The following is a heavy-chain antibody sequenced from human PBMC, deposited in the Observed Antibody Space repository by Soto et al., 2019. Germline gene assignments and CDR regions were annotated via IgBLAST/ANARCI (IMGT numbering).Heavy chain of an antibody. CDR3: ARGVYGSGSYYTNYYYYLDV. D-gene: IGHD3-10*01. CDR1: GYTFTSYA. Sequence: EASVKVSCKASGYTFTSYAMHWVRQAPGQRLEWMGWINAGNGNTGYAQKFQGRVTMTRNTSMNTAYMELSSLGSEGTAVYYCARGVYGSGSYYTNYYYYLDVWGKGATVTVSS. V-gene: IGHV1-3*01. J-gene: IGHJ6*03. CDR2: INAGNGNT.